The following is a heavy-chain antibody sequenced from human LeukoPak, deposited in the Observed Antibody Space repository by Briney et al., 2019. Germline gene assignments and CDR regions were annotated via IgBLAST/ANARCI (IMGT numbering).Heavy chain of an antibody. V-gene: IGHV1-69*05. J-gene: IGHJ5*02. D-gene: IGHD6-6*01. Sequence: SVKVSCKASGGTFSSYAISWVRQAPGQGLEWMGRIIPIFGTANYAQKFQGRVTITTYESTTTAYLELSSLRSEDTAVYYCARDLAARGGGWFDPWGQGTLVTVSS. CDR1: GGTFSSYA. CDR3: ARDLAARGGGWFDP. CDR2: IIPIFGTA.